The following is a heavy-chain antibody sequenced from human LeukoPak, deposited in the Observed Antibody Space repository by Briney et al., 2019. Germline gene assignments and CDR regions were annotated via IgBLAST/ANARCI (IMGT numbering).Heavy chain of an antibody. J-gene: IGHJ4*02. CDR1: GFTFSSYG. CDR2: IRYDGTNK. D-gene: IGHD6-19*01. V-gene: IGHV3-30*02. Sequence: GGSLRLSCAASGFTFSSYGMHWVRQAPGKGLEWVAVIRYDGTNKYYADSVKGRFTISRDNSKNTLYLQMNSLRAEDTAVYYCAKIGAVAGHFDYWGQGTLVTVSS. CDR3: AKIGAVAGHFDY.